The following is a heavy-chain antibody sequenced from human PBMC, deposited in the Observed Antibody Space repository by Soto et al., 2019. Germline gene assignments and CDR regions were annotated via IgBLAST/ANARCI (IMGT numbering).Heavy chain of an antibody. CDR2: ISGSGGST. CDR1: GFTFSSYV. CDR3: AKDVSPRYFDFRLYYYYGMDV. D-gene: IGHD3-9*01. Sequence: EVQLLESGGGLVQPGGSLRLSCAASGFTFSSYVMSWVRQAPGKGLEWVSAISGSGGSTYYADSVKGRFTISRDNSKNTLYLQMNSLRAEDTAVYYCAKDVSPRYFDFRLYYYYGMDVWGQGTTVTVSS. J-gene: IGHJ6*02. V-gene: IGHV3-23*01.